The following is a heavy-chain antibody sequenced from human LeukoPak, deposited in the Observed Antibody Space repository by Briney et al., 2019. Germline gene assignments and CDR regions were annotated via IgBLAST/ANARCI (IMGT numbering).Heavy chain of an antibody. Sequence: SQILSLTCTVSGGSISSGGYYWSWIRQHPGKGLEWIGYIYYSGSTYYNPSLKSRVTISVDTSKNQFSLKLSSVTAADTAVYYCARVACSSTSCPGGFDPWGQGTLVTVSS. V-gene: IGHV4-31*03. CDR3: ARVACSSTSCPGGFDP. J-gene: IGHJ5*02. CDR2: IYYSGST. CDR1: GGSISSGGYY. D-gene: IGHD2-2*01.